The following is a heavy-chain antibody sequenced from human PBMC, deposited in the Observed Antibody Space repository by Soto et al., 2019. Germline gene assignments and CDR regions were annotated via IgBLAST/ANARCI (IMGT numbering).Heavy chain of an antibody. D-gene: IGHD2-15*01. CDR3: ARGFIGVEDYYYYYYMDV. Sequence: SETLSLTCTVSGDSISSNYWSWIRQPPGKVLEWIGYIYHSGSTNYNPSLKSRVTISVDTSKNQFSLKLSSVTAADTAVYYCARGFIGVEDYYYYYYMDVWGKGTTVTVSS. CDR2: IYHSGST. CDR1: GDSISSNY. V-gene: IGHV4-59*01. J-gene: IGHJ6*03.